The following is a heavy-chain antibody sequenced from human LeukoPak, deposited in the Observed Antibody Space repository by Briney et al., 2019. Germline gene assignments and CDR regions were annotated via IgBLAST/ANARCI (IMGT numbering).Heavy chain of an antibody. J-gene: IGHJ5*02. CDR1: GGSISSYY. D-gene: IGHD3-22*01. CDR3: ASSGDPYSYYYDSSGYLP. Sequence: SETLSLTCTVSGGSISSYYWSWIRHPPAKGLELVGYICYSGNTNYNPSLKRRLTISAEPSKNHFSLKLSSVTAADEAVYYCASSGDPYSYYYDSSGYLPWGQGTLVTVSS. CDR2: ICYSGNT. V-gene: IGHV4-59*01.